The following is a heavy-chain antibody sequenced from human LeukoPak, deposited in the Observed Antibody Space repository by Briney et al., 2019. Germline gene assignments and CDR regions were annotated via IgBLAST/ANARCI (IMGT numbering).Heavy chain of an antibody. Sequence: PGGSLRLSCEASGFTFSRYWMTWVRQAPGKGLEWVAIIKQDGGEKHYADSVRGRFSISRDNAQNSLYLQMHSLRAEDTAVYYCARVRQWEPMPPDCWGQGTLVTVSS. D-gene: IGHD1-26*01. CDR1: GFTFSRYW. V-gene: IGHV3-7*01. CDR3: ARVRQWEPMPPDC. CDR2: IKQDGGEK. J-gene: IGHJ4*02.